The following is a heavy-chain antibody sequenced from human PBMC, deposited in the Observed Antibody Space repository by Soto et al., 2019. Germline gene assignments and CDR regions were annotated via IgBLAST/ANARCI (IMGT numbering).Heavy chain of an antibody. Sequence: XGTLSLTCTVSGGSLTKYYWSWIRQPSGKGLEWIGRISTSGNVVSKASLRSRLTMSVDTSKNQFSLRLTSVTAADTAVYYCARDNNDFWSLYPLAFDYWGQGALVTV. CDR1: GGSLTKYY. J-gene: IGHJ4*02. CDR2: ISTSGNV. CDR3: ARDNNDFWSLYPLAFDY. V-gene: IGHV4-4*07. D-gene: IGHD3-3*01.